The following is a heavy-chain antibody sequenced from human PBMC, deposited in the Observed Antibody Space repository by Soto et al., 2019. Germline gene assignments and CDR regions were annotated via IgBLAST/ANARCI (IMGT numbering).Heavy chain of an antibody. CDR1: GLTVSNHY. J-gene: IGHJ4*02. D-gene: IGHD3-16*02. CDR3: ARGPYDYVWGSDPPHFDY. V-gene: IGHV3-11*01. Sequence: TGGSLRLSCEASGLTVSNHYMSWIRQAPGKGLEWVSYISSSGSTIYYADSVKGRFTISRDNAKNSLYLQMNSLRAGDTAVYYCARGPYDYVWGSDPPHFDYWGQGTLVTVSS. CDR2: ISSSGSTI.